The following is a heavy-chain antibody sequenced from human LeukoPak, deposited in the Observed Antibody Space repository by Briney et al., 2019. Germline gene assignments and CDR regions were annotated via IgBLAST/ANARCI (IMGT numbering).Heavy chain of an antibody. CDR2: IFYSGST. Sequence: SSETLSLTCTVSGGSISSYYWSWIRQPPGKGLEWVGYIFYSGSTNYNPSLKSRVTISVDTSKNQFSLKLSSVTAADTAVYFCSVDSYGSWAFGIWGQGTMVTVSS. CDR3: SVDSYGSWAFGI. D-gene: IGHD5-18*01. V-gene: IGHV4-59*01. CDR1: GGSISSYY. J-gene: IGHJ3*02.